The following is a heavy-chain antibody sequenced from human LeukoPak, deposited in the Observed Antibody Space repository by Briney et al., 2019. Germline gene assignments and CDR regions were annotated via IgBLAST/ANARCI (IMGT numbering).Heavy chain of an antibody. J-gene: IGHJ4*02. CDR2: INHSGST. Sequence: SETLSLTCAVYGGSFSGYYWSWIRQPPGKGLEWIGEINHSGSTNYNPSLKSRVTISVDTSKNQFSLKLSSVTAADTAVYYCARVTSYSSLRHWGQGTLVTVSS. CDR3: ARVTSYSSLRH. CDR1: GGSFSGYY. V-gene: IGHV4-34*01. D-gene: IGHD6-19*01.